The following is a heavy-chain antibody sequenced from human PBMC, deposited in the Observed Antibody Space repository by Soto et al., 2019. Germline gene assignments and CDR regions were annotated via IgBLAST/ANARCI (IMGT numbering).Heavy chain of an antibody. CDR3: TTDLVVPAVKDFDY. D-gene: IGHD2-2*01. CDR2: IKSKTDGGTT. CDR1: GFTFSNAW. V-gene: IGHV3-15*07. Sequence: EVQLVESGGGLVKPGGSLRLSCAASGFTFSNAWMNWVRQAPGKGLEWVGRIKSKTDGGTTDYAAPVKGRFTISRDDSNNTLYLQMNSLKTEDTAVYYCTTDLVVPAVKDFDYWGQGTLGTVSS. J-gene: IGHJ4*02.